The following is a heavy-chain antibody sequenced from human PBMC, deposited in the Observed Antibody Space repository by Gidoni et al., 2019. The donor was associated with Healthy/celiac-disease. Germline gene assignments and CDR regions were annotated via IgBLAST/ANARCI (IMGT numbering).Heavy chain of an antibody. D-gene: IGHD6-19*01. V-gene: IGHV4-34*01. J-gene: IGHJ4*02. CDR3: ARGQGGQWLVRFDY. CDR2: INRSGST. Sequence: QVQLQQWAAGLLKPSETLSLTCAVSGGSFSNYYWSWIRQPPGKGLQWIGEINRSGSTNYNPSLKSRVTISVDTSKNQFSLKLGSVTAADTAVYYCARGQGGQWLVRFDYWGQGTLVTVSS. CDR1: GGSFSNYY.